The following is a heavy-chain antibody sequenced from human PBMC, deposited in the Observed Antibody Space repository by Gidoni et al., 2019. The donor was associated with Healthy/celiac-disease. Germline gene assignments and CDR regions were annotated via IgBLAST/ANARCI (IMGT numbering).Heavy chain of an antibody. CDR2: ISYDGSNK. V-gene: IGHV3-30*18. D-gene: IGHD2-15*01. CDR1: GFTFSSYG. CDR3: AKEYPHGGSYFDY. Sequence: QVPLVESGGGVVQPGRSLRLSCAASGFTFSSYGMHGVRQAPGKGLEWVAVISYDGSNKYYADSVKGRFTISRDNSKNTLYLQMNSLRAEDTAVYYCAKEYPHGGSYFDYWGQGTLVTVSS. J-gene: IGHJ4*02.